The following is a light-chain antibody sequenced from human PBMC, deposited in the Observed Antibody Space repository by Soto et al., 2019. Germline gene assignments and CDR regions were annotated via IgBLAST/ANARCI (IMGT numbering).Light chain of an antibody. CDR2: GAS. V-gene: IGKV3-15*01. CDR3: QQYNNWPRT. Sequence: EIVMTQSPATLSVSPGETATLSCRASQSVSSNLAWYQQKPGQAPRLLIYGASTRATGIPARFSGSESGTEFTLTISSRQSEDFAVYYCQQYNNWPRTFGQGTKVEIK. J-gene: IGKJ1*01. CDR1: QSVSSN.